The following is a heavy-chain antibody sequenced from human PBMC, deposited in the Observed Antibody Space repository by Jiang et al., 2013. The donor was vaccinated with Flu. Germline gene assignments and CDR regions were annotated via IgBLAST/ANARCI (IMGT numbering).Heavy chain of an antibody. J-gene: IGHJ5*02. CDR1: GDSVSSNSAA. D-gene: IGHD3-10*01. CDR3: ARTLRSGSYFNNWFDP. Sequence: QTLSLTCAISGDSVSSNSAAWNWIRQSPSRGLEWLGRTYYRSKWYNDYAVSVKSRITINPDTSKNQFSLQLNSVTPEDTAVYYCARTLRSGSYFNNWFDPWGQGTLVTVSS. V-gene: IGHV6-1*01. CDR2: TYYRSKWYN.